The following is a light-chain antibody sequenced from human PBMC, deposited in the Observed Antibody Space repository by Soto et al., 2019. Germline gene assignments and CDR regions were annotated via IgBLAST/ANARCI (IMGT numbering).Light chain of an antibody. CDR3: QRYNNSAQT. CDR1: QSVSSN. Sequence: TQSPTTQSVSLGERATLSCRSSQSVSSNLAWYQQKPGQAHRLLIYGAYTRATGITARFSGSVSGTEFTLTICSLQSEERPADYWQRYNNSAQTFGRG. J-gene: IGKJ1*01. CDR2: GAY. V-gene: IGKV3-15*01.